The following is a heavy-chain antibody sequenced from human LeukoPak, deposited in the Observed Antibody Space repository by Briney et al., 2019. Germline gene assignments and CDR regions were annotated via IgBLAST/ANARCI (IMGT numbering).Heavy chain of an antibody. CDR2: IYHSGST. D-gene: IGHD3-9*01. V-gene: IGHV4-30-2*01. CDR3: ARSSYYDILTGYSYYFDY. J-gene: IGHJ4*02. Sequence: SETLSLTCTVSGGSISSGGYYWSWIRQPPGKGLEWIGYIYHSGSTYYNPSLKSRVTISVDTSKNQFSLKLSSVTAADTAVYYCARSSYYDILTGYSYYFDYWGQGTLVTVSS. CDR1: GGSISSGGYY.